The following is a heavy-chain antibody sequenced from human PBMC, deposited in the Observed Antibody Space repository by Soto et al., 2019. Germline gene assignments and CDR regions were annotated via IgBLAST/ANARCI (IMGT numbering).Heavy chain of an antibody. CDR1: GGNFSSYA. D-gene: IGHD6-19*01. CDR3: ARHSAPVADNFDS. CDR2: IIPIFGTA. Sequence: QVRLVQSGAEVKKPGSSVKVSCKASGGNFSSYAISWVRQAPGQGLEWMGGIIPIFGTANYAQKFQGRVTITADESTSTAYMELSSLRSEDTAVYYCARHSAPVADNFDSWGQGTLVTVAS. V-gene: IGHV1-69*01. J-gene: IGHJ4*02.